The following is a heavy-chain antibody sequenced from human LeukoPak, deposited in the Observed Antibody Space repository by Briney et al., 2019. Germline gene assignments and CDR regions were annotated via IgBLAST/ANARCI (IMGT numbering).Heavy chain of an antibody. CDR1: GYTFTNYA. Sequence: ASVKVSRKASGYTFTNYAMHWVRQAPGQGLEWMGWISAFNGETHYAQNLQGRVTMTTDTSTSTAYMELRSLRFDDTAVYYCARDPSNTSGRYTYFDYWGQGTLVTVSS. CDR3: ARDPSNTSGRYTYFDY. J-gene: IGHJ4*02. CDR2: ISAFNGET. D-gene: IGHD3-16*02. V-gene: IGHV1-18*01.